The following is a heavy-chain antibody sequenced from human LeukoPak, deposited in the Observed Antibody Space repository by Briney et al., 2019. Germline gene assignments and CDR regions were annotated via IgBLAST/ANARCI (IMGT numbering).Heavy chain of an antibody. D-gene: IGHD6-6*01. CDR1: GGSFSGYY. J-gene: IGHJ4*02. V-gene: IGHV4-34*01. CDR2: INHSGST. Sequence: MSSETLSLTCAVYGGSFSGYYWSWIRQPPGKGLEWIGEINHSGSTNYNPSLKSRVTISVDTSKNQFSLKLSSVTAADTAVYYCARHGKARPNRYSSSLRYFDYWGQGTLVTVSS. CDR3: ARHGKARPNRYSSSLRYFDY.